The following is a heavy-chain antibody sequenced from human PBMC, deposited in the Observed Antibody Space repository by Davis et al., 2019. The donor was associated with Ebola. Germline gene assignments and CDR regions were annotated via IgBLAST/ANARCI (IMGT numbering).Heavy chain of an antibody. Sequence: GGSLRLSCAASGFSVSSTYMSWVRQAPGKGLEWVSVIFTSGTTDYADSVKGRFTISRDNSKNTLYLQMNGLRVEDTAIYYCAKDTSNIWFDIWGQGTMVTVSS. CDR1: GFSVSSTY. J-gene: IGHJ3*02. CDR2: IFTSGTT. D-gene: IGHD1-26*01. CDR3: AKDTSNIWFDI. V-gene: IGHV3-53*01.